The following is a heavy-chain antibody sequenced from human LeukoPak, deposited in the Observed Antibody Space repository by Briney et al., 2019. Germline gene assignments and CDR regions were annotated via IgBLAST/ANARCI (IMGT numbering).Heavy chain of an antibody. D-gene: IGHD6-13*01. Sequence: SETLSLTCTVSGDSISSYYWSWIRQPPGKGLEWIGYIYYSGSTNYNPSLKSRVTISVDTSKNQFSLRLSSVTAADTAVYYCARVTGYVMEDYFDYWGQGTLVTVSS. CDR2: IYYSGST. V-gene: IGHV4-59*01. CDR3: ARVTGYVMEDYFDY. CDR1: GDSISSYY. J-gene: IGHJ4*02.